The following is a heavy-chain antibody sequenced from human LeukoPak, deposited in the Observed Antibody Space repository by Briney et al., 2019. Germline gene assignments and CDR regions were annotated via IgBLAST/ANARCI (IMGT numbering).Heavy chain of an antibody. D-gene: IGHD5-18*01. CDR3: AKRIGYGYGLDH. Sequence: GGSLRLSCAASGFTFSSHAMSWVRQAPGKGLEWVSAISDSGGSTYYADSVKGRFTISRDTSKNTLYLQMNSLRVEDTALYYCAKRIGYGYGLDHWGQGTLVTVSS. CDR1: GFTFSSHA. CDR2: ISDSGGST. V-gene: IGHV3-23*01. J-gene: IGHJ4*02.